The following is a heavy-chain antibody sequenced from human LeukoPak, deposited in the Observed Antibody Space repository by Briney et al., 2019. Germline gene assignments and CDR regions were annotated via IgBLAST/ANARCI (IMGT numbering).Heavy chain of an antibody. CDR3: ASYQPSGGYFDY. J-gene: IGHJ4*02. CDR1: GGSISSYY. Sequence: SETLSLTCTVSGGSISSYYWSWIRQPPGKGLEWIGYIYYSGSTNYNPSLKSRVTISVDTSKNQFSLKLSSVTAADTAVYYCASYQPSGGYFDYWGQGTLVTVSS. V-gene: IGHV4-59*01. D-gene: IGHD1-26*01. CDR2: IYYSGST.